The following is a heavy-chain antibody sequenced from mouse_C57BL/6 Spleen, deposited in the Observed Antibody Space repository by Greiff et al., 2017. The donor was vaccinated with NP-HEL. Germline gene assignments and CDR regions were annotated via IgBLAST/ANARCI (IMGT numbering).Heavy chain of an antibody. V-gene: IGHV1-81*01. CDR3: AEIYYDYDRGDY. J-gene: IGHJ2*01. D-gene: IGHD2-4*01. CDR1: GYTFTSYG. CDR2: IYPRSGNT. Sequence: QVQLQQSGAELARPGASVKLSCKASGYTFTSYGISWVKQRTGQGLEWIGEIYPRSGNTYYNEKFKGKATLTADKSSSTAYMELRSLTSEDSAVYFCAEIYYDYDRGDYWGQGTTLTVSS.